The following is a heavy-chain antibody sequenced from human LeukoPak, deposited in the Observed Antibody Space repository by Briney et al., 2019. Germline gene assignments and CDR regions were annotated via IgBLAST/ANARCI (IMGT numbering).Heavy chain of an antibody. Sequence: GGSLRPSCAASGFTFSSFWMHWVRQAPGKGLVWVSRINSDGSSTSYAGSVKGRFTISRDNAKNTMYLQMNSLRAEDTAVYYCARGDGALLDVWGQGTTVTVSS. CDR3: ARGDGALLDV. D-gene: IGHD3-10*01. V-gene: IGHV3-74*01. J-gene: IGHJ6*02. CDR2: INSDGSST. CDR1: GFTFSSFW.